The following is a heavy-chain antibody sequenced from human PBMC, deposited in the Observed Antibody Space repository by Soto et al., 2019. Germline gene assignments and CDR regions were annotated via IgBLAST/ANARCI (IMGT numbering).Heavy chain of an antibody. CDR1: GKSFTDFY. CDR3: ATGSSCSRTGCFTGTTH. V-gene: IGHV1-69-2*01. D-gene: IGHD1-1*01. CDR2: LDPEDGET. J-gene: IGHJ4*02. Sequence: EVQLLQSGPEVKRHGTTLKISCQVSGKSFTDFYIYWVQQAPGKGLEWMGLLDPEDGETQVAEKFDDRVTMTADTSTDTAYMTLPSMTSADAAVYCGATGSSCSRTGCFTGTTHWGKGSRVIVSS.